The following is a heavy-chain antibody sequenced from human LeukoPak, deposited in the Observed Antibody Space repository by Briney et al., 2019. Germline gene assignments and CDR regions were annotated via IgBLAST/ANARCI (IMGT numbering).Heavy chain of an antibody. V-gene: IGHV4-61*02. CDR1: GDSIGRGSYY. CDR2: IFNTGST. CDR3: ARDICGYNYGCFDS. J-gene: IGHJ4*02. Sequence: SETLSLTCAVSGDSIGRGSYYWGWIRQPVGKAPEWIGRIFNTGSTSYNPSLKSRVPTSVDTSKNQFSLNLRSVTAADTAVYYCARDICGYNYGCFDSWGQGTLVTVSS. D-gene: IGHD5-18*01.